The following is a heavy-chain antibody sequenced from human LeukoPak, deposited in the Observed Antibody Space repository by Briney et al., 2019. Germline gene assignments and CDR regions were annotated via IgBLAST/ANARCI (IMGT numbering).Heavy chain of an antibody. J-gene: IGHJ4*02. CDR2: VYYSGTT. CDR1: GTSISTSSYY. Sequence: PPETLSLTCTVSGTSISTSSYYWGWIRQPPGQGLEWIGSVYYSGTTHYNPSLKSRVTISVDMSRNQFSLKLFSVTASDTAVYFCARQDDYYDRTGYRGGYFDYWGQGTLVTVSS. V-gene: IGHV4-39*01. CDR3: ARQDDYYDRTGYRGGYFDY. D-gene: IGHD3-22*01.